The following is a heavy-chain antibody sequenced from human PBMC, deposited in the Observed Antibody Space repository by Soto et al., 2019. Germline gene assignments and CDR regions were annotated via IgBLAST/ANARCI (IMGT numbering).Heavy chain of an antibody. D-gene: IGHD2-15*01. CDR2: INHSGST. V-gene: IGHV4-34*01. CDR1: GGSFSGYY. CDR3: ARGRGYCSGGSCYYRSGWFDP. J-gene: IGHJ5*02. Sequence: SETLSLTCAVYGGSFSGYYWSWIRQPPGKGLEWIGEINHSGSTNYNPSLKSRVTISVDTSKNQFSLKLSSVTAADTAVYYCARGRGYCSGGSCYYRSGWFDPWGQGTLVTVS.